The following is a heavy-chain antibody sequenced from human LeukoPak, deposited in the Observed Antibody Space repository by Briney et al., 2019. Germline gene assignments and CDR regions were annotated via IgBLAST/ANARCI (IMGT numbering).Heavy chain of an antibody. D-gene: IGHD3-16*02. CDR2: IYYSGST. Sequence: SETLSLTCTVSGGSISSGDYYWSWIRQPPGKGQEWIGYIYYSGSTYYNPSLKSRVTISVDTSKNQFSLKLSSVTAADTAVYYCASLLRLGELSLYLAHWGQGTLVTVSS. J-gene: IGHJ4*02. CDR1: GGSISSGDYY. V-gene: IGHV4-30-4*08. CDR3: ASLLRLGELSLYLAH.